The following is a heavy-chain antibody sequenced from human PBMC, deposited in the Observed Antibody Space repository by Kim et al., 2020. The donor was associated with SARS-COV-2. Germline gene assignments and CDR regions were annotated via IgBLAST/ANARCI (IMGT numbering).Heavy chain of an antibody. Sequence: GGSLRLSCAAFGFTFSSYGMHWVRQAPGKGPEWVAVISYDGSNKYYADSVKGRFTISRDNSKNTLYLQMNSLRAEDTAVYYCAKESGSGSYYAWTYYYYGMDVWGQGTTVTVSS. CDR1: GFTFSSYG. CDR3: AKESGSGSYYAWTYYYYGMDV. CDR2: ISYDGSNK. D-gene: IGHD3-10*01. V-gene: IGHV3-30*18. J-gene: IGHJ6*02.